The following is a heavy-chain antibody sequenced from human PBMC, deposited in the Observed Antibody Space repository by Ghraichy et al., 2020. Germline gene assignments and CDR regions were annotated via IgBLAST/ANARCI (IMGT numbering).Heavy chain of an antibody. CDR1: GGSISSYY. D-gene: IGHD4-23*01. Sequence: SETLSLTCTVSGGSISSYYWSWIRQPPGKGLEWIGYIYYSGSTNYNPSLKSRVTISVDTSKNQFSLKLSSVTAADTAVYYCARVHTYGGNSGWFDPWGQGTLVTVSS. CDR2: IYYSGST. J-gene: IGHJ5*02. V-gene: IGHV4-59*01. CDR3: ARVHTYGGNSGWFDP.